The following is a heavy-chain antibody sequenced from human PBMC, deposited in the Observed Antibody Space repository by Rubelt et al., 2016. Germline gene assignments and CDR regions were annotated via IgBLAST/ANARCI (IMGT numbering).Heavy chain of an antibody. CDR1: GFTFSSYW. CDR3: AKVLSDY. V-gene: IGHV3-23*04. D-gene: IGHD2/OR15-2a*01. J-gene: IGHJ4*02. CDR2: ISGGGGNT. Sequence: EVQLVESGGGLVQPGGSLRLSCAASGFTFSSYWMHWVRQAPGKGLVWVSAISGGGGNTNYADSVKGRFTISRDNSKNTLYLQMNSLRAEDTAVYYCAKVLSDYWGQGTLVTVSS.